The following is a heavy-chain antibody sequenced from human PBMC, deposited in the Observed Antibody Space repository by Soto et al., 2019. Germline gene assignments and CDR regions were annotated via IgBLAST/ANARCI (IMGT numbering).Heavy chain of an antibody. Sequence: PGESLKISCRGSGYTFTDYWIVWVRQMPGKGLEWMGVIYPGDSKTKYSPSFQGQVTLSADKSITTAYLQWSSLKASDTAVYYCARAVYCTTANCWDDFHYYNIDVWGQGTAVTVSS. J-gene: IGHJ6*02. D-gene: IGHD2-2*01. CDR1: GYTFTDYW. V-gene: IGHV5-51*01. CDR2: IYPGDSKT. CDR3: ARAVYCTTANCWDDFHYYNIDV.